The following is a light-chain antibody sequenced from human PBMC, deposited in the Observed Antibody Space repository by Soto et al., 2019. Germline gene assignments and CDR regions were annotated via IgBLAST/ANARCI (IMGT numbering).Light chain of an antibody. CDR1: QNIFSK. CDR3: QQYNNWPPWT. Sequence: EIVMTQSPATLSVSLGERATLSCRASQNIFSKLAWYQQKVGQTPRLLIYGASSRATGIPDRFSGSGSGTDFTLTISRLEPEDFAVYYCQQYNNWPPWTFGQGTKVDIK. CDR2: GAS. J-gene: IGKJ1*01. V-gene: IGKV3D-15*01.